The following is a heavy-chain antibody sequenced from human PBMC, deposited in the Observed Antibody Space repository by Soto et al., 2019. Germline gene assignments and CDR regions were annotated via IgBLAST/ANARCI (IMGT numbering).Heavy chain of an antibody. CDR3: ARGLGRFLEWLYYYYGMDV. J-gene: IGHJ6*02. Sequence: GGSLRLSCAASGFTFSSYGMHWVRQAPGKGLEWVAAIWYDGSNKYYADSVKGRFTISRDNSKNTLYLQMNSLRAEDTAVYYCARGLGRFLEWLYYYYGMDVWGQGTTVTVSS. V-gene: IGHV3-33*01. CDR2: IWYDGSNK. D-gene: IGHD3-3*01. CDR1: GFTFSSYG.